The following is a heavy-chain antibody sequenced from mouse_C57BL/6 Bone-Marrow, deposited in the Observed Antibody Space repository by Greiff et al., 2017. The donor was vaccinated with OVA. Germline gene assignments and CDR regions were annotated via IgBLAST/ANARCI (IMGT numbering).Heavy chain of an antibody. J-gene: IGHJ4*01. CDR2: IYPRSGNT. CDR3: ARSGYYGSSYAMDY. CDR1: GYTFTSYG. Sequence: QVHVKQSGAELARPGASVKLSCKASGYTFTSYGISWAKQRTGQGLEWIGEIYPRSGNTYYNEKFKGKATLTADKSSSTAYMELRSLTSEDSAVYFCARSGYYGSSYAMDYWGQGTSVTVSS. V-gene: IGHV1-81*01. D-gene: IGHD1-1*01.